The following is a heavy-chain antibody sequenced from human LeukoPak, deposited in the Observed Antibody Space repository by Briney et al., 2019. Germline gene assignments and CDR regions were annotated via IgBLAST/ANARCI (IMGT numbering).Heavy chain of an antibody. CDR1: GGSISSHC. J-gene: IGHJ4*02. CDR2: THYSGST. Sequence: SETLSLTCTVSGGSISSHCWSWIRQSPGKGLEWIGYTHYSGSTNFNPSLKSRVTLSLDTSKNQFSLRLSSVTAADTAVYYCARATSYDYVWGSPYFDYWGQGTLVTVSS. D-gene: IGHD3-16*01. V-gene: IGHV4-59*11. CDR3: ARATSYDYVWGSPYFDY.